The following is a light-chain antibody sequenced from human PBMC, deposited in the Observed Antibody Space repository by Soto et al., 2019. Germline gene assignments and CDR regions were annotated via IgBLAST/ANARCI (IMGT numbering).Light chain of an antibody. V-gene: IGKV3-20*01. Sequence: EIVLTQSPGTLSLSPGERATLSCRASQSISSSYVAWYQQKPGQAPRLLIYGASTSDTGIPDRFSGSGSGTAFTLTISSLLHEAFAVYYCQQYGSSQTFGQGTKVVIK. CDR3: QQYGSSQT. CDR1: QSISSSY. CDR2: GAS. J-gene: IGKJ1*01.